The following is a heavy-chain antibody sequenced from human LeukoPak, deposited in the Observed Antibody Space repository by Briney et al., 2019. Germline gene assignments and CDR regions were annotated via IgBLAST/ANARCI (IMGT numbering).Heavy chain of an antibody. Sequence: PSQTLSLTCTVSGGSISSGGYYWSWIRQHPGKGLEWIGRMYGNGNTKYNPSFRSRVTMSVDTSNRQFSLKLTSVTAADTAMYYCVRVMTWCDSTACYGDWFDSWGQGILVTVSS. D-gene: IGHD2-2*01. CDR1: GGSISSGGYY. CDR2: MYGNGNT. J-gene: IGHJ5*01. V-gene: IGHV4-31*03. CDR3: VRVMTWCDSTACYGDWFDS.